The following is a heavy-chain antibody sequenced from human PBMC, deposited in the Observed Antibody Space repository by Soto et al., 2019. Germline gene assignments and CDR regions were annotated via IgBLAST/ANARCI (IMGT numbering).Heavy chain of an antibody. CDR3: AASVTAWNNWFDP. CDR1: GGSISRYY. V-gene: IGHV4-4*07. D-gene: IGHD1-1*01. CDR2: IYNTGST. J-gene: IGHJ5*02. Sequence: QVQLQESGPGLVKPSQTLSLTCTVSGGSISRYYWSWIRQPAGKALEWIGRIYNTGSTEYNPSLKSRVTMSKDTSKNQFFLNLRSVTAADTAVYYCAASVTAWNNWFDPWGQGILVTVSS.